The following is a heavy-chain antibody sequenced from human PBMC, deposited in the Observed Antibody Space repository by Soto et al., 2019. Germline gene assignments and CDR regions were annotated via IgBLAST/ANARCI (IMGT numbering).Heavy chain of an antibody. Sequence: PSETLSLTCTVSGGTISGYYCSWIRQPPGKGLEWIGYIYYSGSTNYNPSLKSRVTISVDTSKNQFSLKLSSVTAADTAVYYCARRYGSAIDYWGQGTLVTVSS. CDR3: ARRYGSAIDY. J-gene: IGHJ4*02. V-gene: IGHV4-59*08. CDR1: GGTISGYY. D-gene: IGHD1-26*01. CDR2: IYYSGST.